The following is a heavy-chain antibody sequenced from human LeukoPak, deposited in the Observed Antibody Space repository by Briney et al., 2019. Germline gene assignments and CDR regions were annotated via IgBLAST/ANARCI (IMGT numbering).Heavy chain of an antibody. J-gene: IGHJ6*03. V-gene: IGHV3-21*01. CDR2: ISSSSSYI. Sequence: GGSLRLSCAASGFTFSSYSMKWVRQAPGKGLEWVSSISSSSSYIYYADSVKGRFTISRDNAKNSLYLQMDSLRAEDTAVYYCARDPYSGGYGAYYYYYMDVWGKGTTVTVSS. CDR1: GFTFSSYS. CDR3: ARDPYSGGYGAYYYYYMDV. D-gene: IGHD1-26*01.